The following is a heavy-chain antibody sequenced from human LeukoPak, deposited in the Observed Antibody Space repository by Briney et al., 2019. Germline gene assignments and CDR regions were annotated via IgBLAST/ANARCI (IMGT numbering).Heavy chain of an antibody. J-gene: IGHJ6*03. Sequence: KASETLSLTCTVSGGSISSGDYYWSWIRQPPGKGLEWIGYIYYSGSTYYNPSLKSRVTISVDTSKNQFSLKLSSVTAADTAVYYCARGSGSTYYYYYYYMDVWGKGTTVTVSS. D-gene: IGHD1-26*01. CDR1: GGSISSGDYY. V-gene: IGHV4-30-4*08. CDR3: ARGSGSTYYYYYYYMDV. CDR2: IYYSGST.